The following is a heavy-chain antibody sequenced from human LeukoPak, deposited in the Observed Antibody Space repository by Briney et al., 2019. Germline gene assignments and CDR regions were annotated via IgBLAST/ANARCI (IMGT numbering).Heavy chain of an antibody. J-gene: IGHJ4*02. V-gene: IGHV1-2*02. CDR3: ARSPRLQLGGSYY. Sequence: GASVKVSCKASGYTFTGYYMHWVRQAPGQGLEWMGLINPNSGGTNYAQKFQGRVTMTRDTSISTAYMELSRLRSDDTAVYYCARSPRLQLGGSYYWGQGTLVTVSS. CDR1: GYTFTGYY. D-gene: IGHD5-24*01. CDR2: INPNSGGT.